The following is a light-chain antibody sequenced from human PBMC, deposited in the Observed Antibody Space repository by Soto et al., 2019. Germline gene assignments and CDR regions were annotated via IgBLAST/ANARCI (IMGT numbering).Light chain of an antibody. CDR3: QSYDSSLRWV. Sequence: QSVLTQPPSVSGAPGQTVTISCTGSSSNIGAGYDVHWYQQLPGTAPKLLIYGNSNRPSGVPDRFSGSKSGTSASLAITGLEAEDEADYCCQSYDSSLRWVFGGGTKLTVL. V-gene: IGLV1-40*01. CDR1: SSNIGAGYD. J-gene: IGLJ3*02. CDR2: GNS.